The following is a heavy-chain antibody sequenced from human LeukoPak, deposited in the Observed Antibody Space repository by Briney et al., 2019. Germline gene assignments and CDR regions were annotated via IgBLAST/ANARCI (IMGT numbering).Heavy chain of an antibody. CDR2: INQDGTEK. V-gene: IGHV3-7*03. D-gene: IGHD6-13*01. CDR1: GFTFSSYW. CDR3: ARGPLIAAAGTW. J-gene: IGHJ4*02. Sequence: GGSLRLSCAASGFTFSSYWMSWVRQAPGEGLEWAAKINQDGTEKAYVDSVRGRFTISRDNAENSLFLQMNSLRAEDTAVYYCARGPLIAAAGTWWGQGTLVTVSS.